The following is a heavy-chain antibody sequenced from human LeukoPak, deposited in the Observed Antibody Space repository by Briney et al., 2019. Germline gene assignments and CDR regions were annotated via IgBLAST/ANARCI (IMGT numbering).Heavy chain of an antibody. CDR2: MNPNSGNT. D-gene: IGHD6-19*01. CDR1: GYTFTSYD. V-gene: IGHV1-8*01. J-gene: IGHJ6*02. CDR3: ASLRRAQCYYYGMDV. Sequence: ASVKVSCKASGYTFTSYDINWVRQATGQGLEWMGWMNPNSGNTGYAQKFQGRVTMTRNTSISTAYMELSSLRSEDTAVYYCASLRRAQCYYYGMDVWGQGTTVTVSS.